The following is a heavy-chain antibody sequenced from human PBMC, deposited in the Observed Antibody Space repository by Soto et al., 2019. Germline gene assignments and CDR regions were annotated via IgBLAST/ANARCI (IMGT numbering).Heavy chain of an antibody. CDR3: ARNMVYYYGRGSGNGHGV. V-gene: IGHV1-2*02. D-gene: IGHD3-10*02. CDR1: GYTFTAYH. Sequence: QVQLVQSGAEVKEPGDSVRVSCEASGYTFTAYHIHWVRQAPGQGLEWMGWIKPKFGDTTYAQDFQGRVSMTRDMSIRTVYMELSRLTSDDTAIYYCARNMVYYYGRGSGNGHGVWGQGTTVTVFS. CDR2: IKPKFGDT. J-gene: IGHJ6*02.